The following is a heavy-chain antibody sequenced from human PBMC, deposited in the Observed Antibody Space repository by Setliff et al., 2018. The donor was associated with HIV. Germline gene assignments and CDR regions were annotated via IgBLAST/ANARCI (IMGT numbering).Heavy chain of an antibody. Sequence: AGGSLRLSCAASGFTFDNYGMTWVRQAPGKGLEWVSGINWNGGSTGYADSVKGRFTISRDNAKNSLHLQMNSLRAEDTALYYCVTVGDYDSSGYNWNYFDYWGPGTQVTVSS. CDR2: INWNGGST. D-gene: IGHD3-22*01. V-gene: IGHV3-20*04. J-gene: IGHJ4*02. CDR3: VTVGDYDSSGYNWNYFDY. CDR1: GFTFDNYG.